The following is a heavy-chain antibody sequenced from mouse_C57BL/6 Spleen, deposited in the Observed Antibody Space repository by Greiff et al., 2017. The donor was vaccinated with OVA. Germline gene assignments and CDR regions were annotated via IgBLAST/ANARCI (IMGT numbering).Heavy chain of an antibody. J-gene: IGHJ3*01. CDR3: ARLQNYYGSSPWFAY. Sequence: EVMLVESGGGLVKPGGSLKLSCAASGFTFSSYTMSWVRQTPEKRLEWVATISGGGGNTYYPDSVKGRFTISRDNAKNTLYLQMSSLRSEDTALYYCARLQNYYGSSPWFAYWGQGTLVTVSA. CDR1: GFTFSSYT. CDR2: ISGGGGNT. D-gene: IGHD1-1*01. V-gene: IGHV5-9*01.